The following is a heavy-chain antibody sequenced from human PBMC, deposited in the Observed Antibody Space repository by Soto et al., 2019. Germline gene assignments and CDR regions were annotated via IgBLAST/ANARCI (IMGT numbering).Heavy chain of an antibody. D-gene: IGHD5-18*01. V-gene: IGHV1-69*13. CDR1: GGTFSSYA. CDR2: IIPIFGTA. CDR3: AREDRGYSYGGSGY. J-gene: IGHJ4*02. Sequence: SVKVSCKASGGTFSSYAISWVRQAPGQGLEWMGGIIPIFGTANYAQKFQGRVTITADESTSTAYMELSSLRSEDTAVYYCAREDRGYSYGGSGYWGQGXLVTVYS.